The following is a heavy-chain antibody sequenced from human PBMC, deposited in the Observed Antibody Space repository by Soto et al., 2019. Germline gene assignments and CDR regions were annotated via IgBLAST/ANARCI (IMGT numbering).Heavy chain of an antibody. CDR1: GASITGSFF. V-gene: IGHV4-4*07. J-gene: IGHJ5*02. Sequence: SETLSLTCTVSGASITGSFFWSWIRQPAGKGLEWIGRFSLSGTTNYNPSLRSRVTMSADVSKNQFSLRLTSVTAADTAVYYCARGGAPYNWFGPWGQGTLVTVSS. CDR3: ARGGAPYNWFGP. D-gene: IGHD3-16*01. CDR2: FSLSGTT.